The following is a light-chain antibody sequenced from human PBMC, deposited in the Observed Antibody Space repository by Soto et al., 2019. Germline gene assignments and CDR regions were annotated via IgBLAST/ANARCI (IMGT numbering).Light chain of an antibody. CDR3: SSYTTRSTLYV. CDR2: DVS. V-gene: IGLV2-14*03. J-gene: IGLJ1*01. CDR1: SSDVGGYNY. Sequence: QSALTQPASVSGSPGQSITISCTGASSDVGGYNYVSWYQQHPGKAPTLVIYDVSNRPSGVSNRFSGSKSGNTASLTISGLQAEDEADYYCSSYTTRSTLYVFGTGTKLTVL.